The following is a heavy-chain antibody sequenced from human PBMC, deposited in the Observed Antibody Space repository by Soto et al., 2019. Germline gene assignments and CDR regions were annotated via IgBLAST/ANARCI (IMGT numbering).Heavy chain of an antibody. Sequence: DVQVVESGGGLIQPGGSLRLSCAASGFTVSGKKYITWVRQAPGQGLEWVSALYIADGTFYADSVRGRFTVSIDSSKNTVYLQMNNLSPEDTAVYFCATWLLREHAFDIWGRGTMVTVSS. CDR2: LYIADGT. J-gene: IGHJ3*02. CDR1: GFTVSGKKY. D-gene: IGHD2-15*01. V-gene: IGHV3-53*01. CDR3: ATWLLREHAFDI.